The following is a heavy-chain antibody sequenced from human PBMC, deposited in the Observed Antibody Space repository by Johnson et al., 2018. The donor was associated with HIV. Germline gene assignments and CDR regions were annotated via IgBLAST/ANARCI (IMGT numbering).Heavy chain of an antibody. D-gene: IGHD5-24*01. Sequence: MQLVESGGGVVQPGRSLRLSCAASGFTFRSYAMHWVRQAPGKGLEWVALISYDGSHKFYADSVKGRFTISRDNAKNSLYLQMNSLRVEDTAVYYCARMAAHVSDFWGQGTMVTVSS. J-gene: IGHJ3*01. CDR3: ARMAAHVSDF. V-gene: IGHV3-30-3*01. CDR1: GFTFRSYA. CDR2: ISYDGSHK.